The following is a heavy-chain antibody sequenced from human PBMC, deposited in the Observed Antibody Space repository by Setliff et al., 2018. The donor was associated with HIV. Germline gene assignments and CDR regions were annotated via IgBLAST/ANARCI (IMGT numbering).Heavy chain of an antibody. CDR2: IHYSGTT. V-gene: IGHV4-39*01. D-gene: IGHD3-10*01. CDR3: ARHRRDYYGSGGYSA. J-gene: IGHJ5*02. CDR1: GASISDSKYY. Sequence: PSETLSLTCTVSGASISDSKYYWGWIRQPPGKGLEWIGNIHYSGTTYYNPSLRSRVTISIDTSKNSLDLQMNSLRAEDTAVYYCARHRRDYYGSGGYSAWGQGTLVTVPQ.